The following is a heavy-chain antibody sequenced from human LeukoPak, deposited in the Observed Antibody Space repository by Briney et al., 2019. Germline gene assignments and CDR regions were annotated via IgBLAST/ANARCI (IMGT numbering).Heavy chain of an antibody. Sequence: GGSLRLSCVASGFTFNSYAMSWVRQAPGKGLEWVSAISGSGVSTYYADSVKGRFTISRDNSKNTLYLQMNSLRAEDTAVYYCARVSDSAGYGMDVWGQGTTVTVSS. CDR3: ARVSDSAGYGMDV. D-gene: IGHD2-15*01. CDR1: GFTFNSYA. J-gene: IGHJ6*02. V-gene: IGHV3-23*01. CDR2: ISGSGVST.